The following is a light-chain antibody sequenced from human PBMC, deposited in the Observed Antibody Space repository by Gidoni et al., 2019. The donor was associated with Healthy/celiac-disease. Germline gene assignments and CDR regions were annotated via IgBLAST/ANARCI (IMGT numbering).Light chain of an antibody. V-gene: IGKV3-15*01. CDR2: GAA. CDR3: QQYTNWPPIT. Sequence: ELVMTQSPATRSVSPGERATLSCRASQSVSSNLAWYQQKPGQAPRLLIYGAAPRATGIPARFSGSGPGTAFTLPISSLHSDDFAVYYCQQYTNWPPITFXQXTRLEIK. J-gene: IGKJ5*01. CDR1: QSVSSN.